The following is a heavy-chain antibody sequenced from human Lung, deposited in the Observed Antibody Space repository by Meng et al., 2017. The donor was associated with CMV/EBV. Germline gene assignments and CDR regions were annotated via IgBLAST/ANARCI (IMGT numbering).Heavy chain of an antibody. CDR2: IKQDGSEK. J-gene: IGHJ4*01. CDR1: GFTFSSYW. Sequence: GEFXKTSCAASGFTFSSYWMSWVRQAPGKGLEWVANIKQDGSEKYYVDLVKGRFTISRDNAKNSLYLQMNSLRAEDTAVYYCARFSDMTGTTYYFDYWRHGTLVTVSS. V-gene: IGHV3-7*01. CDR3: ARFSDMTGTTYYFDY. D-gene: IGHD1-20*01.